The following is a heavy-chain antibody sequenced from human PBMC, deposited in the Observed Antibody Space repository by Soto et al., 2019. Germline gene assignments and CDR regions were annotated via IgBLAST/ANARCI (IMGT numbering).Heavy chain of an antibody. CDR1: GFTFSSYW. CDR2: INSDGSST. V-gene: IGHV3-74*01. J-gene: IGHJ3*02. CDR3: ARVLPPYYDILTGYYSLEAFDI. Sequence: LRLSCAASGFTFSSYWMHWVRQAPGKGLVWVSRINSDGSSTSYADSVKGRFTISRDNAKNTLYLQMNSLRAEDTAVYYCARVLPPYYDILTGYYSLEAFDIWGQGTMVTVSS. D-gene: IGHD3-9*01.